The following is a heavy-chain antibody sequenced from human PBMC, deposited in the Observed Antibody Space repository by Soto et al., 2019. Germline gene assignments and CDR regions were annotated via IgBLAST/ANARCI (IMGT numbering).Heavy chain of an antibody. J-gene: IGHJ4*02. CDR3: AKVEYDILTGFDY. CDR2: ISYDGSNK. D-gene: IGHD3-9*01. CDR1: GFTFSSYV. Sequence: PGGSLRLSCAVSGFTFSSYVMHWVRQAPGKGLEWVAVISYDGSNKYYADSVKGRFTISRDNSKNTLYLQMNSLRAEDTAVYYCAKVEYDILTGFDYWGLGTLVTVSS. V-gene: IGHV3-30*18.